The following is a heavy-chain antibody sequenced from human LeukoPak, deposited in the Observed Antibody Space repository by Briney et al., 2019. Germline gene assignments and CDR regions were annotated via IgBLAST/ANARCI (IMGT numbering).Heavy chain of an antibody. J-gene: IGHJ6*02. CDR1: GFTFSSYA. D-gene: IGHD6-19*01. Sequence: GGSLRLSCAASGFTFSSYAMSWVRQATGKGLEWVSAISGSGGSTYYADSVKGRFTISRDNSKNTLYLQMNSLRAEDTAVYYCAKDKQSPYYYYGMDVWGQGTTVTVSS. V-gene: IGHV3-23*01. CDR3: AKDKQSPYYYYGMDV. CDR2: ISGSGGST.